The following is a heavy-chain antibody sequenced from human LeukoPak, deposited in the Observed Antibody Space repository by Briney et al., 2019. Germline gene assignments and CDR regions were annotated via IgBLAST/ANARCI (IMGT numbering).Heavy chain of an antibody. Sequence: GGSLRLSCSASGFTFSSYAMNWVRQAPGKGLVWVSRINSDGNSASYAESVRGRFTISRDNGKNTLYLQMNSLRAEDTAVYYCARDAQGSFDYWGQGTLVTVSS. V-gene: IGHV3-74*01. CDR2: INSDGNSA. J-gene: IGHJ4*02. CDR3: ARDAQGSFDY. CDR1: GFTFSSYA.